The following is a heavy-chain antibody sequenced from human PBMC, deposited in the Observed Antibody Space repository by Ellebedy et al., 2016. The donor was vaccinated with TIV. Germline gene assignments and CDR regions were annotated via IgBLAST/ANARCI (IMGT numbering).Heavy chain of an antibody. Sequence: MPSETLSLTCTVSGTSISSYYWSWIRQPAGKGLEWIGRIYTSGSTNYNPSLKSRVTMSVDTSKNQFSLNLSSVTAADAAVYYCARDTVTANWGPLFDYWGQGTLVTVSS. CDR2: IYTSGST. V-gene: IGHV4-4*07. D-gene: IGHD7-27*01. CDR1: GTSISSYY. CDR3: ARDTVTANWGPLFDY. J-gene: IGHJ4*02.